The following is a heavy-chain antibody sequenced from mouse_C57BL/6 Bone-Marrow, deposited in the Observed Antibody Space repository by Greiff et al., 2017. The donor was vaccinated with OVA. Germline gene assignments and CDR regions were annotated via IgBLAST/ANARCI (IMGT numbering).Heavy chain of an antibody. CDR2: SRNKANDYTT. V-gene: IGHV7-1*01. D-gene: IGHD2-4*01. Sequence: EVQLVESGGGLVQSGRSLRLSCATSGFTFSDFYMEWVRQAPGKGLEWIAASRNKANDYTTEYSASVKGRFIVSRDTSQSILYLQMNALRAEDTAIYYCARGIYYDYDGGSMDYWGQGTSVTVSS. CDR1: GFTFSDFY. J-gene: IGHJ4*01. CDR3: ARGIYYDYDGGSMDY.